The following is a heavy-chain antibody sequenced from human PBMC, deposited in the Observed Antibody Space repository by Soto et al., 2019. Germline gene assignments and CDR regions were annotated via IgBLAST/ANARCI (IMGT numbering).Heavy chain of an antibody. CDR3: ARRVTKGWFDP. V-gene: IGHV4-39*01. CDR2: IYYSGST. D-gene: IGHD1-1*01. Sequence: SETLSLTCTVSGGSISSSSYYWGWIRQPPGKGLEWIGSIYYSGSTYYNPSLKSRVTISVDTSKNQFSLKLSSVTAADTAVYYCARRVTKGWFDPWGQGTLVTVSS. CDR1: GGSISSSSYY. J-gene: IGHJ5*02.